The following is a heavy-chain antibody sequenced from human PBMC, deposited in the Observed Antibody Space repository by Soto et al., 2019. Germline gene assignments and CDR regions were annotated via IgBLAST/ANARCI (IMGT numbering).Heavy chain of an antibody. D-gene: IGHD2-15*01. CDR3: ARDPGPYCSGAGCYVDP. Sequence: SETLSLTCTVSGGSISSYYWSWIRQPPGKGLEWIGYIYYSGCTNYNPSLKSRVTISVDTSRNQFSLKLSSVTAADTAVYYCARDPGPYCSGAGCYVDPWGQGTLVTVSS. CDR1: GGSISSYY. J-gene: IGHJ5*02. CDR2: IYYSGCT. V-gene: IGHV4-59*01.